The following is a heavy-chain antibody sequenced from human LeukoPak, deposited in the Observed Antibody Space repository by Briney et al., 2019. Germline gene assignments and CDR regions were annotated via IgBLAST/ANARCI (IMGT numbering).Heavy chain of an antibody. V-gene: IGHV3-21*01. Sequence: GGSLRLSCAASGFTFSTYSMNWVRQAPGKGLEWVSSISTSSSYIYYADSVKGRFTISRDNAKNSLYLQMNSLRAEDTAVYYCAELGITMIGGVWGKGTTVTISS. J-gene: IGHJ6*04. CDR3: AELGITMIGGV. CDR2: ISTSSSYI. CDR1: GFTFSTYS. D-gene: IGHD3-10*02.